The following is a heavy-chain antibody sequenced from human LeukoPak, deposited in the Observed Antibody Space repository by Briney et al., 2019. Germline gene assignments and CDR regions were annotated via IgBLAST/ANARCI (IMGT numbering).Heavy chain of an antibody. Sequence: PGGSLRLSCAASGFTFSSYEMNWVRQAPGKGLEWVSYISSSGSTIYYADSVKGRFTISGDNAKNSLYLQMNSLRAEDTAVYYCARKPGIVGATGAYFDYWGQGTLVTVSS. CDR3: ARKPGIVGATGAYFDY. D-gene: IGHD1-26*01. V-gene: IGHV3-48*03. CDR2: ISSSGSTI. J-gene: IGHJ4*02. CDR1: GFTFSSYE.